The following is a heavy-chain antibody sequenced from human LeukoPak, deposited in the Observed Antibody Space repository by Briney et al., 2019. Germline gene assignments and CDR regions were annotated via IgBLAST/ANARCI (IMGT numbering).Heavy chain of an antibody. V-gene: IGHV3-23*01. D-gene: IGHD4-17*01. CDR2: ITRSGQNT. CDR1: GFPFGDFA. J-gene: IGHJ3*01. CDR3: VQGDYCSIPGCVIDALVV. Sequence: GGSLRLSCAASGFPFGDFAMTWVRQVPGGGLQWVSTITRSGQNTYYADSVKGRFTISRNDYKGMLYLQMNSLRAEDTAMYYGVQGDYCSIPGCVIDALVVWGQATVVTVSS.